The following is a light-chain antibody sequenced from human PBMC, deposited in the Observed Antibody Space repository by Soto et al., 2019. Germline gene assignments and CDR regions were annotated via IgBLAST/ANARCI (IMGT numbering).Light chain of an antibody. CDR3: QQYHDWPPIT. Sequence: EIVMTQSPDTLSVSPGEGVTLSYRASQSVSSDLAWYQQKPGQSPRLLMYGASTRATDIPARFSGGGSGTEFTLTISSLQSEDVAIYYCQQYHDWPPITFGPGTKVEIK. V-gene: IGKV3-15*01. J-gene: IGKJ3*01. CDR2: GAS. CDR1: QSVSSD.